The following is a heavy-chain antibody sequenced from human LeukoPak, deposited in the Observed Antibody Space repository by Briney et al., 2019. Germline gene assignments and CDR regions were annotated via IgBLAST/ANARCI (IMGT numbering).Heavy chain of an antibody. CDR3: ARDDLYYYDSSGYPDY. D-gene: IGHD3-22*01. J-gene: IGHJ4*02. Sequence: PGGSLRLSCAASGFTFRSYSMNWVRQAPGKGLEWVSSISSSSSYIYYADSVKGRFTISRDNAKNSLYLQMNSLRAEDTAVYYCARDDLYYYDSSGYPDYWGQGTLVTVSS. V-gene: IGHV3-21*01. CDR1: GFTFRSYS. CDR2: ISSSSSYI.